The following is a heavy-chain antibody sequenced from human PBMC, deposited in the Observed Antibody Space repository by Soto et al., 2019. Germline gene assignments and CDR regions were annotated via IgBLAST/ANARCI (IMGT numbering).Heavy chain of an antibody. V-gene: IGHV3-21*01. CDR1: GFTFSSYS. Sequence: EVQLVESGGGLVKPGGSLRLSCAASGFTFSSYSMNWVRQAPGKGLEWVSSISSSSSYIYYADSVKGRFTISRDNAKNSLYLKMNSLRAEDTAVYYCARGLYYYDGSAYYSPWGQGTLVTVSS. CDR3: ARGLYYYDGSAYYSP. J-gene: IGHJ5*02. D-gene: IGHD3-22*01. CDR2: ISSSSSYI.